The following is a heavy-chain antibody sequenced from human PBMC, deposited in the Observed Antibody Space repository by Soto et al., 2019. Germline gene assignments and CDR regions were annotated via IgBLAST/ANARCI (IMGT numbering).Heavy chain of an antibody. CDR2: MNPINGAT. J-gene: IGHJ6*02. D-gene: IGHD6-13*01. Sequence: ASVRVSGRASGYDFTADDINWVRQASGQGLEWMGWMNPINGATGSARRFQGRVSMTRNTATGTAYLELTSLRSDDSAVYYCGRGPSPRAPAGGPPYDYAMDVWG. CDR3: GRGPSPRAPAGGPPYDYAMDV. V-gene: IGHV1-8*02. CDR1: GYDFTADD.